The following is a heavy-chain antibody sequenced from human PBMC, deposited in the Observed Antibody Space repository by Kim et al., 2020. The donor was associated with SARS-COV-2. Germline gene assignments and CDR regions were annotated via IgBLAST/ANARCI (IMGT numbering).Heavy chain of an antibody. CDR1: GFTFRTYS. CDR3: TRDLSTGMPKGFDY. Sequence: GGSLRLSCTASGFTFRTYSMNWVRQAPGKGLEWVSTISSSSTYIYYTDSVKGRFTISRDNAENSVYLQMNSLRVEDTAVYYCTRDLSTGMPKGFDYWGQG. D-gene: IGHD2-2*01. CDR2: ISSSSTYI. V-gene: IGHV3-21*01. J-gene: IGHJ4*02.